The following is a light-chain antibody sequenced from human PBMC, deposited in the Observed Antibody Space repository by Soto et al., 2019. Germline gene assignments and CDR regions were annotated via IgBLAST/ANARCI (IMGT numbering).Light chain of an antibody. CDR3: QQYGSSPRT. Sequence: EIVLTQSPGTLSLSPGERATLSCRASQTVSSIFSAWYQQKPGQAPRLLIYGASSRATGIPDRFAGSGSGTDFTLTISRLEPEDFAVYYCQQYGSSPRTFGQGTKVEI. V-gene: IGKV3-20*01. J-gene: IGKJ1*01. CDR1: QTVSSIF. CDR2: GAS.